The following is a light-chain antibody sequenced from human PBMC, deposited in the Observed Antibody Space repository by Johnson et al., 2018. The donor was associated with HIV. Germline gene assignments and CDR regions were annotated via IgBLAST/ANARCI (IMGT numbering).Light chain of an antibody. CDR3: STWDNSLSAGGV. CDR1: SSNIGNNY. CDR2: DNN. V-gene: IGLV1-51*01. J-gene: IGLJ1*01. Sequence: QSLLTQPPSVSAAPGQKVTISCSGSSSNIGNNYVSWYQQLPGTAPKLLIYDNNKRPSGIPDRFSGSKSGTSATLGITGLQTGDEADYYCSTWDNSLSAGGVFGTGTKVTVL.